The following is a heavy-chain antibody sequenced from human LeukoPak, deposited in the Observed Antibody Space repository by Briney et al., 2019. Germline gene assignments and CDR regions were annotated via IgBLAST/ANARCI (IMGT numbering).Heavy chain of an antibody. CDR2: INPNSGGT. CDR1: GYTFTGYY. CDR3: ARDGYGDYEGYWFDP. V-gene: IGHV1-2*04. J-gene: IGHJ5*02. Sequence: ASVKVSCKASGYTFTGYYMHWVRQAPGQGLEWMGWINPNSGGTNYAQKFQGWVTMTRDTSISTAYMELSRLRSDDTAVYYCARDGYGDYEGYWFDPWGQGTLVTVPS. D-gene: IGHD4-17*01.